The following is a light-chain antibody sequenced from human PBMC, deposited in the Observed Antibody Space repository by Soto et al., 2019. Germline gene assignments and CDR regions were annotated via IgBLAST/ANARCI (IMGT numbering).Light chain of an antibody. CDR3: NHNGSSLYT. Sequence: EIVLTQSPGTLSLSPGERATLSCRASQSFSSSYLAWYQKNPGQAPRLLIYGASSRATGIPDRSSTSGPGLEFTHTISARAPEDVGLNHCNHNGSSLYTFDQGA. CDR1: QSFSSSY. V-gene: IGKV3-20*01. J-gene: IGKJ2*01. CDR2: GAS.